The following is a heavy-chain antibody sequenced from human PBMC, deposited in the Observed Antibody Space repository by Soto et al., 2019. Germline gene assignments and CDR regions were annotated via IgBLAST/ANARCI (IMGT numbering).Heavy chain of an antibody. D-gene: IGHD3-22*01. CDR2: IYYSGST. CDR1: GGSISSYY. V-gene: IGHV4-59*01. Sequence: PSETLSLTCTVSGGSISSYYWSWIRQPPGKGLEWIGYIYYSGSTNYNPSLKSRVTISVDTSKNQFSLKLSSVTAADTAVYYCARDPITMIVGVFDIWGQGTMVTVSS. J-gene: IGHJ3*02. CDR3: ARDPITMIVGVFDI.